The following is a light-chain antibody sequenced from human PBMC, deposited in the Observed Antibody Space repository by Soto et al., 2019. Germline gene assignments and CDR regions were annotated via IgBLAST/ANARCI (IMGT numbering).Light chain of an antibody. J-gene: IGLJ1*01. V-gene: IGLV2-23*01. CDR3: SSYAGSSTYV. Sequence: QSALTQPASVSGSPGQSITISCTGTSSDVGSYNLVSWYQQHPGKAPKLMIYEGSKRPSGVSNRFSGSKSGNTASLTISGLQAEDEADYYCSSYAGSSTYVFGPGPKDTV. CDR1: SSDVGSYNL. CDR2: EGS.